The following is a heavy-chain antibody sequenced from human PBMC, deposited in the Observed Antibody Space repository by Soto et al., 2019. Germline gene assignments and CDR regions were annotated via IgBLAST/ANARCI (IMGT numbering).Heavy chain of an antibody. CDR1: GFSLSTTRVG. CDR3: AHTLVAGLGYYFDY. Sequence: SGPTLVNPTQTLTLTCTFSGFSLSTTRVGVGWIRQPPVKALEWLALIYWDDDKRYSPFLKSRLTITKDTSKNQVVLTMTNMDPMDTATYFCAHTLVAGLGYYFDYWGQGTLVTVSS. CDR2: IYWDDDK. V-gene: IGHV2-5*02. D-gene: IGHD6-19*01. J-gene: IGHJ4*02.